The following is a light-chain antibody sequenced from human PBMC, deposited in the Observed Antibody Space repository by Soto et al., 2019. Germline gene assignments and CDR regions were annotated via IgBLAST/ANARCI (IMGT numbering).Light chain of an antibody. J-gene: IGLJ1*01. Sequence: QSALTQPPSASGSPGQSVTISCTGTSSDVGGYNFVSWYQQHPGKAPKLMIYEVSRRPSGVPDRFSGSKSGHTASLTVSGLQAEDEADYYCSSYAGSNNVFGTGTKVTVL. V-gene: IGLV2-8*01. CDR3: SSYAGSNNV. CDR1: SSDVGGYNF. CDR2: EVS.